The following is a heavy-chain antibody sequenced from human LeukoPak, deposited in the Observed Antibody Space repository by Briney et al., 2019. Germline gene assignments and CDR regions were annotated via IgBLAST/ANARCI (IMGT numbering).Heavy chain of an antibody. J-gene: IGHJ3*02. CDR3: ARASASQAFDI. CDR1: GGSISSGGYY. CDR2: IYYSGST. Sequence: SQTLSLTCTVSGGSISSGGYYWSWIRRHPGKGLEWIGYIYYSGSTYYNPSLKSRVTISVDTSKNQFSLKLSSVTAADTAVYYCARASASQAFDIWGQGTMVTVSS. V-gene: IGHV4-31*03.